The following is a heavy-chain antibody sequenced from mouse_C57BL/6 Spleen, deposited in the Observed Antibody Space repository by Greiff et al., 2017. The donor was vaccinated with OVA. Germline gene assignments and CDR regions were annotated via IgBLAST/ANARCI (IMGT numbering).Heavy chain of an antibody. J-gene: IGHJ2*01. D-gene: IGHD4-1*01. CDR2: IYPGGGYT. Sequence: QVQLQQSGAELVRPGTSVKMSCKASGYTFTNYWIGWAKQRPGHGLEWIGDIYPGGGYTNYNEKFKGKATLTADKSSSTAYMQFSSLTSEDSAIYYCARLGDPYFDDWGQGTTLTVSS. V-gene: IGHV1-63*01. CDR3: ARLGDPYFDD. CDR1: GYTFTNYW.